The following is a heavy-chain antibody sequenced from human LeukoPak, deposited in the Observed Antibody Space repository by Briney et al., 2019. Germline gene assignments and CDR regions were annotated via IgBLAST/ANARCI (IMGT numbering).Heavy chain of an antibody. V-gene: IGHV3-33*06. J-gene: IGHJ4*02. CDR1: GFTFSSLG. CDR2: IWFDGSNK. D-gene: IGHD2-2*02. CDR3: AKDQSVFCSSSSCYTAFYG. Sequence: GGSLRLSCAASGFTFSSLGMHWVRQAPGKGLEWVALIWFDGSNKYYADSVKGRFTISRDNSKNMLYLQMNSLRAEDTAVYYCAKDQSVFCSSSSCYTAFYGWGQGTLVTVSS.